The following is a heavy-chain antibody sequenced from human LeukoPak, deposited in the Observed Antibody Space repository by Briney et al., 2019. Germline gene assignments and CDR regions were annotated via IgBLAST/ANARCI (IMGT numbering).Heavy chain of an antibody. CDR2: MNPNSGNT. CDR1: GGTFSSYA. D-gene: IGHD3-3*01. Sequence: ASVKVSCKASGGTFSSYAISWVRQAPGQGLEWMGWMNPNSGNTGYAQKFQGRVTMARNTSISTAYMELSSLKSEDTAVYYCARGDDIWRDFDYWGQGTLVTVSS. J-gene: IGHJ4*02. CDR3: ARGDDIWRDFDY. V-gene: IGHV1-8*02.